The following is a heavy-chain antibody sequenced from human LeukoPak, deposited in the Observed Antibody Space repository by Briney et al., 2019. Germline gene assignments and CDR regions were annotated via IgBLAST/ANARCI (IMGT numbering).Heavy chain of an antibody. CDR1: GFTFSSYG. D-gene: IGHD3-22*01. CDR3: ARGGLDYYDSSGYNKINFDY. V-gene: IGHV3-33*08. CDR2: IWYGGSNK. Sequence: GGSLRLSCAASGFTFSSYGMHWVRQAPGKGLEWVAVIWYGGSNKYYADSVKGRFTISRDNSKNTLYLQMNSLRAEDTAVYYCARGGLDYYDSSGYNKINFDYWGQGTLVSVSS. J-gene: IGHJ4*02.